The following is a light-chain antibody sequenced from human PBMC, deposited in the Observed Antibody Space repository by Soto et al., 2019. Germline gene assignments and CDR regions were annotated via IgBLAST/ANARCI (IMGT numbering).Light chain of an antibody. CDR2: GAS. CDR1: QSVNNNY. V-gene: IGKV3-20*01. CDR3: QQYGSSPLT. Sequence: EIVLTQSPGTLSLSPEERATLSCRASQSVNNNYLAWYQQKPGQAPRLLIYGASRRATGIPDRFSGSGSGTDFTLTISRLEPEDFAVYSCQQYGSSPLTFGGGTKVEIK. J-gene: IGKJ4*01.